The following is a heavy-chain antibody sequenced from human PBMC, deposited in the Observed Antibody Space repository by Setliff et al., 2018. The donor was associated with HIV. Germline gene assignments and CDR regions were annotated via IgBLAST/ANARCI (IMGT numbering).Heavy chain of an antibody. V-gene: IGHV1-24*01. Sequence: ASVKVSCKVSGYTLTELSMHWVRQAPGKGLEWMGGFDPEDGETIYAQKFQGRVTMTEDTSTDTAYMELSSLRSEDTAVYYCATRNYYDSSGYYSLYYFDYWGQGTLGTVSS. CDR3: ATRNYYDSSGYYSLYYFDY. J-gene: IGHJ4*02. CDR1: GYTLTELS. D-gene: IGHD3-22*01. CDR2: FDPEDGET.